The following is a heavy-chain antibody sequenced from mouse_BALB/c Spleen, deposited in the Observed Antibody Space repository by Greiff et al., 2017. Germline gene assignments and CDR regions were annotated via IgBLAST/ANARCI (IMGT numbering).Heavy chain of an antibody. J-gene: IGHJ4*01. Sequence: EVQLQQSGPELVKPGASVKVSCKASGYAFTSYNMYWVKQSHGKSLEWIGYIDPYNGGTSYNQKFKGKATLTVDKSSSTAYMHLNSLTSEDSAVYYCARPPYYYGSSPYAMDYWGQGTSVTVSS. CDR2: IDPYNGGT. CDR3: ARPPYYYGSSPYAMDY. D-gene: IGHD1-1*01. V-gene: IGHV1S135*01. CDR1: GYAFTSYN.